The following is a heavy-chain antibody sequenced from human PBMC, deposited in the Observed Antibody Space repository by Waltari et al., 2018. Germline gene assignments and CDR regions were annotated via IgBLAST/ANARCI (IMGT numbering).Heavy chain of an antibody. V-gene: IGHV3-48*01. CDR3: ATGGTQWNSFDY. Sequence: EVQLVESGGGLVQPGGSLRLSCAASGFTFSAYSMNWVRQAPGKGLEWVSHIGITGSPIDYADSVRGRFTMSRDTPKNSLYLQLNSLRAEDTAVYYCATGGTQWNSFDYWGQGALVTVSS. CDR2: IGITGSPI. D-gene: IGHD6-19*01. CDR1: GFTFSAYS. J-gene: IGHJ4*02.